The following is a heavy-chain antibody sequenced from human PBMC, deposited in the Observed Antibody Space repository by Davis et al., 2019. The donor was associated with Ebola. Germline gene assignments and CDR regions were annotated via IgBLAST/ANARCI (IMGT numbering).Heavy chain of an antibody. Sequence: GGSLRLSCAASGFTFSSYWMSWVRQAPGKGLEWVANIKQDGSEKYYVDSVKGRFTISRDNAKNTLYLQMNSLRDEDTAVYYCARGFEPYAMDVWGQGTTVTVSS. V-gene: IGHV3-7*01. D-gene: IGHD3-16*01. J-gene: IGHJ6*02. CDR3: ARGFEPYAMDV. CDR2: IKQDGSEK. CDR1: GFTFSSYW.